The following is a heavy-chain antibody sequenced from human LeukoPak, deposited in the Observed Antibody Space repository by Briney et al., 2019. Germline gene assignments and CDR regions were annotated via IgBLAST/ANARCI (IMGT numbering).Heavy chain of an antibody. J-gene: IGHJ6*04. CDR1: GYHFITYW. D-gene: IGHD6-19*01. Sequence: GEALKISCKGSGYHFITYWIAWVRQVPGKGLEWMGIIYPGDSDTRYSPSFQGQVTISADKSISTAYLQWSSLKASDTAMYYCARAPLGGGWPFHGMDVWGKGTTVTVSS. CDR3: ARAPLGGGWPFHGMDV. CDR2: IYPGDSDT. V-gene: IGHV5-51*01.